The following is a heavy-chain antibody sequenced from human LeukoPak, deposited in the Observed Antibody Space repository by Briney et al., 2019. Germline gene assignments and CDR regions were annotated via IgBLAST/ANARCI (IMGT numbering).Heavy chain of an antibody. V-gene: IGHV3-11*01. J-gene: IGHJ6*03. CDR1: GFTFSDYY. CDR3: ARDEVVVVPAARREYYYYYYYMDV. CDR2: ISSSGSTI. D-gene: IGHD2-2*01. Sequence: GGSLRLSCAASGFTFSDYYMSWIRQAPGKGLEWVSYISSSGSTIYYADSVKGRFTISRDNAKNSLYLQMNSLRAEDTAVYYCARDEVVVVPAARREYYYYYYYMDVRGKGTTVTVSS.